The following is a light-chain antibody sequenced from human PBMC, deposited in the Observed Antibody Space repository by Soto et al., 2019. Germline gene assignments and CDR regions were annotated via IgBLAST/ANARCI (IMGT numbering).Light chain of an antibody. J-gene: IGKJ1*01. Sequence: ELVMTQSPATLSVSSGERATLSCRASQNVNFNLAWYQQKPGQAPRLLIYGASSRATGVPARFSGSGSGTEFTLSISSLQSEDFAVYYCQQYNNWPRTFGQGTKVDIK. CDR3: QQYNNWPRT. CDR2: GAS. V-gene: IGKV3-15*01. CDR1: QNVNFN.